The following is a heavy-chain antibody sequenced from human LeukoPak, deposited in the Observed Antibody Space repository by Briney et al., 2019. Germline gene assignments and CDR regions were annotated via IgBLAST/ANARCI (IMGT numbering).Heavy chain of an antibody. CDR3: ERAVVWEYSSSSGWFAP. J-gene: IGHJ5*02. D-gene: IGHD6-6*01. CDR2: IGTAGDT. V-gene: IGHV3-13*01. Sequence: GGSLRLSCAASGFTFSSYDMYWVRQATGKGLEWVSAIGTAGDTYYPGSVKGRFTISRENAKNSLYLKMNSLRAGDTAVYYCERAVVWEYSSSSGWFAPWGQGTLVTVSS. CDR1: GFTFSSYD.